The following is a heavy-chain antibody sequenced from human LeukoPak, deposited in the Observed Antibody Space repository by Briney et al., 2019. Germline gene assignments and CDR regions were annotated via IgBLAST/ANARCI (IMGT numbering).Heavy chain of an antibody. CDR3: AKFGYGGNGYFQY. V-gene: IGHV4-39*07. D-gene: IGHD4-23*01. J-gene: IGHJ1*01. Sequence: SETLSLTCTVSGDSISSRSSYWGWIRQPPGKGLEWIGSMYYSGNTYYNPSLKSRVTISVDTSKNQFSLKLSSVTAADTAVYYCAKFGYGGNGYFQYWGQGTLVTVSS. CDR2: MYYSGNT. CDR1: GDSISSRSSY.